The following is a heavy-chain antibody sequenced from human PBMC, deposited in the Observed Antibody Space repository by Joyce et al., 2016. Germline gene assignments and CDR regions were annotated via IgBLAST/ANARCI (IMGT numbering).Heavy chain of an antibody. CDR3: ARDFSYAFDI. Sequence: EAYLEESGGGLVQPGGSLRLSCAASGFTFSASAMNWVRQAPGKGLEWISYIRDNRVIWYAGSVKGRFTISRDDAKDSLYLEMNSLRDEDTAVYYCARDFSYAFDIWGQGTKVIVSS. CDR2: IRDNRVI. CDR1: GFTFSASA. V-gene: IGHV3-69-1*01. J-gene: IGHJ3*02.